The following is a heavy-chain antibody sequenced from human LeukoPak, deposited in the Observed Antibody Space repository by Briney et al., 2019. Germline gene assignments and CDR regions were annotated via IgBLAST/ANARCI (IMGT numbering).Heavy chain of an antibody. Sequence: SLTLSLTCAISGDSVSSNSAAWNWIRQSPSRGLEWLGRTFYRSKWYNDYAVSVKSRITINPDTSKNQFSLQLNSLTPEDTAVYHCARDRELPFGRYFDYWGQGTLVTVSS. CDR1: GDSVSSNSAA. V-gene: IGHV6-1*01. D-gene: IGHD1-26*01. CDR3: ARDRELPFGRYFDY. CDR2: TFYRSKWYN. J-gene: IGHJ4*02.